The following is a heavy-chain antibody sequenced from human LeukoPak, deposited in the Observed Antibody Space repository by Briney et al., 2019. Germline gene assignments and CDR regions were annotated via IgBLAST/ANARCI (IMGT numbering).Heavy chain of an antibody. V-gene: IGHV4-4*07. Sequence: SETLSLTCTVSGGSISHYYWSWIRQPAGQGLEWIGRIYTTRNTNYNPSLKSRVTMSVDTSENQVSLNLNSMTAADTAVYYCTRGYGYQNFDYWGQGTLVTVSS. D-gene: IGHD5-24*01. CDR1: GGSISHYY. CDR3: TRGYGYQNFDY. CDR2: IYTTRNT. J-gene: IGHJ4*02.